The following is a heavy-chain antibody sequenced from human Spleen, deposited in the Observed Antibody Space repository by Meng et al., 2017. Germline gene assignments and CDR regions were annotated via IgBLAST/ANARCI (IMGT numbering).Heavy chain of an antibody. V-gene: IGHV4-39*07. J-gene: IGHJ4*02. CDR1: GGSISSGSYY. CDR2: ISSRGST. CDR3: ARGQYY. Sequence: QLQLQESGPGLVKPSETLSLTCTVSGGSISSGSYYWGWIRQPPGKGLEWIGSISSRGSTYYNPSLRSRVTISVDTSKNQFSLMLSSVTAADTAVYYCARGQYYWGQGTLVTVSS.